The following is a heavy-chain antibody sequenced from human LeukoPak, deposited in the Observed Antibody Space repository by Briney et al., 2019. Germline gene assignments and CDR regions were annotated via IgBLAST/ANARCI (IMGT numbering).Heavy chain of an antibody. J-gene: IGHJ6*03. CDR2: ISWNSGSI. CDR1: GFTFDDYA. CDR3: AKDESPAYYYYMDV. V-gene: IGHV3-9*01. Sequence: GGSLRLPCAASGFTFDDYAMHWVRQAPGKGLEWVSGISWNSGSIGYADSVKGRFTISRDNAKNSLYLQMNSLRAEDTALYYCAKDESPAYYYYMDVWGKGTTVTVSS. D-gene: IGHD2-15*01.